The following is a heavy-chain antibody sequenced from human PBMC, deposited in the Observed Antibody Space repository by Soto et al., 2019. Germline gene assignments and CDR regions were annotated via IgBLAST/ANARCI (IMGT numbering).Heavy chain of an antibody. J-gene: IGHJ6*02. Sequence: ASVKVSCKASGYTFTGYYMHWVRQAPGQGLEWMGWINPNSGGTNYAQKFQGWVTMTRDTSISTAYMELSRLRSDDTAVYYCARGMGHYDSSGLIDYYYGMEVWGQATTFTVSS. CDR1: GYTFTGYY. CDR2: INPNSGGT. CDR3: ARGMGHYDSSGLIDYYYGMEV. D-gene: IGHD3-22*01. V-gene: IGHV1-2*04.